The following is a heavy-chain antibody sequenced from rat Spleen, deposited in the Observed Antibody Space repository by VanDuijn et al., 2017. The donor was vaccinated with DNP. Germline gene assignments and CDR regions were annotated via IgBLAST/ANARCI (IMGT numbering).Heavy chain of an antibody. J-gene: IGHJ2*01. V-gene: IGHV5-19*01. CDR2: ISTSGGST. CDR1: GFTFSNYG. CDR3: ATHEGSPVF. Sequence: EVQLVESGGGSVQPGRSMKLSCAASGFTFSNYGLHWIRQAPKKGLEWVATISTSGGSTYYRDSVKGRFTISRDNAKSTLYLQMDSLRSEETATYYCATHEGSPVFWGQGVMVTVSS. D-gene: IGHD1-11*01.